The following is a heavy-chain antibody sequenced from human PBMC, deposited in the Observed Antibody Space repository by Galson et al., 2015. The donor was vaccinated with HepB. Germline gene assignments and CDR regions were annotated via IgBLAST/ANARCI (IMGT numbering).Heavy chain of an antibody. CDR1: GFSFSSYG. CDR3: AKDLRSLRSLEWLPRTEFYYYGMDV. V-gene: IGHV3-30*18. J-gene: IGHJ6*02. D-gene: IGHD3-3*01. Sequence: SLRLSCAASGFSFSSYGLHWVRQAPGKGLEWVGVISHDGSNKHYADSVKGRFTISRDISKNTLYLQMNSLRAEDTAVYYCAKDLRSLRSLEWLPRTEFYYYGMDVWGQGTTVTVSS. CDR2: ISHDGSNK.